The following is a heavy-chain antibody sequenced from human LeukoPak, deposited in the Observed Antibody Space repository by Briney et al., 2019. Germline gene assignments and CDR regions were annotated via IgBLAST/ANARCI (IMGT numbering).Heavy chain of an antibody. CDR3: AREIFWSGYFSNLHFDY. V-gene: IGHV3-21*01. D-gene: IGHD3-3*01. J-gene: IGHJ4*02. Sequence: PGGSLRLSCAGSEFTLSSYNMNWVRQAPGKGLEWVSSISSSSTYIYYADSVKGRFTISRDNAKNSLYLQMNSLRAEDTAVYYCAREIFWSGYFSNLHFDYWGRGTLVTVSS. CDR2: ISSSSTYI. CDR1: EFTLSSYN.